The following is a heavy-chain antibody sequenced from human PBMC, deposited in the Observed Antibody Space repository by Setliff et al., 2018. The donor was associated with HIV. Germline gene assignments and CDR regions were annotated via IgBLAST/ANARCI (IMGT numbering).Heavy chain of an antibody. J-gene: IGHJ6*03. V-gene: IGHV3-7*04. CDR2: IKKDGREK. CDR1: GFTFSNAG. CDR3: ARARYMDV. Sequence: PGGSLRLSCAASGFTFSNAGMSWVRQALGKGLEWVATIKKDGREKYYVDSVKGRFTISRDNARTSLYLQMNSLRAEDTAVYYCARARYMDVWGKGTTVTVSS.